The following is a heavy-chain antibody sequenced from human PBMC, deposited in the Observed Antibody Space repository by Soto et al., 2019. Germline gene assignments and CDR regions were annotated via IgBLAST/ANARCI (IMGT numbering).Heavy chain of an antibody. D-gene: IGHD2-21*02. CDR2: IIPIFGTA. CDR1: GGTFSSYA. V-gene: IGHV1-69*13. Sequence: ASVKVSCKASGGTFSSYAISWVRQAPGQGLEWMGGIIPIFGTANYAQKFQGRVTITADESTSTAYMELSSLRTEDTAVYYCARDQAYCGGDCPYGMDVWGQGTTVTVSS. J-gene: IGHJ6*02. CDR3: ARDQAYCGGDCPYGMDV.